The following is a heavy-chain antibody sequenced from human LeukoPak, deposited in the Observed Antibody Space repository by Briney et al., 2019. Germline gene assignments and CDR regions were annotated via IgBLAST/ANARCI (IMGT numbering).Heavy chain of an antibody. CDR3: AKDAIVGATRPYYFDY. CDR2: ITWEGGST. Sequence: GGTLRLSCAASGFTFDDYAMHWVRQAPGKGLEWVSLITWEGGSTSYADSVKGRFTISRDNSKNSLYLQMNSLRAEDTALYYCAKDAIVGATRPYYFDYWGQGTLVTVSS. V-gene: IGHV3-43D*03. CDR1: GFTFDDYA. D-gene: IGHD1-26*01. J-gene: IGHJ4*02.